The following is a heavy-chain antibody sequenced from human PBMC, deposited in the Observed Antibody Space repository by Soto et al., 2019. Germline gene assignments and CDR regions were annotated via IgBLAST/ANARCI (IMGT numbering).Heavy chain of an antibody. Sequence: QVQVVESGGGLVKPGGSVRLSCVAAGFDFSDYYMTWFRQAPGKAPEWVSSISSTSAYTKYADSVKGRFTISRDNAKNSVYLQMGSLRGEDTAVYYCARDPSRRSPPDYWGQGTLVTVSS. V-gene: IGHV3-11*05. CDR3: ARDPSRRSPPDY. CDR2: ISSTSAYT. CDR1: GFDFSDYY. J-gene: IGHJ4*02.